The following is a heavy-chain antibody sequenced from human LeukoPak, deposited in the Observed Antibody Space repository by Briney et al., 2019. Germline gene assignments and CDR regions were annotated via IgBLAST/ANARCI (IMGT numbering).Heavy chain of an antibody. CDR2: IYYSGGT. CDR3: ASISGYDYIFDY. CDR1: GGSMSDTSYY. D-gene: IGHD5-12*01. J-gene: IGHJ4*02. Sequence: PSETLSLTCTVSGGSITVSGGSMSDTSYYWGWIRQPPGKGLEWIGSIYYSGGTYYNPSLKSRVTISVDTSKNQFSLRLSSVTAADTAVHYCASISGYDYIFDYWGQGTLVTVSS. V-gene: IGHV4-39*01.